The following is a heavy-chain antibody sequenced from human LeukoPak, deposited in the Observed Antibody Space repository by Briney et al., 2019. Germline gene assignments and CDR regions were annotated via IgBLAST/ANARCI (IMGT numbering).Heavy chain of an antibody. J-gene: IGHJ3*02. V-gene: IGHV3-11*04. CDR3: ARVTRYYDSSGYYTLHAFDI. CDR2: ISSSSSTI. CDR1: GFTFSDYY. Sequence: PGGSLRLSCAASGFTFSDYYMSWIRQAPGKGLEWVSYISSSSSTIYYADSVKGRFTISRDNAKNSLYLQMNSLRAEDTAVYYCARVTRYYDSSGYYTLHAFDIWGQGTMVTVSS. D-gene: IGHD3-22*01.